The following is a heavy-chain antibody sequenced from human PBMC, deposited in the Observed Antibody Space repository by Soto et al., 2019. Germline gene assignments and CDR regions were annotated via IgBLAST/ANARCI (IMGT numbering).Heavy chain of an antibody. V-gene: IGHV3-30*18. CDR2: ISYDGSNK. CDR3: AKDLVGDYGPYYFDY. J-gene: IGHJ4*02. Sequence: GGSLRLSCAASGFTFSSYGMHWVRQAPGKGLEWVAVISYDGSNKYYADSVKGRFTISRDNSKNTLYLQMNSLRAEDTAVYYCAKDLVGDYGPYYFDYWGQGTLVTVSS. D-gene: IGHD4-17*01. CDR1: GFTFSSYG.